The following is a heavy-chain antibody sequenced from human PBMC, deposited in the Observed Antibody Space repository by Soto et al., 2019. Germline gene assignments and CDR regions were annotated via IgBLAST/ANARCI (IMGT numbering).Heavy chain of an antibody. J-gene: IGHJ6*02. CDR3: ARRDYYYGLDV. CDR2: IYHSGRT. V-gene: IGHV4-59*12. Sequence: SETLSLTCTVSGGSISSYYWSWIRQPPGKGLEWIGEIYHSGRTNYNPSLKSRVTISVDKSKNQFSLNLSSVTAADTAIYYCARRDYYYGLDVWGQGTTVTVAS. CDR1: GGSISSYY.